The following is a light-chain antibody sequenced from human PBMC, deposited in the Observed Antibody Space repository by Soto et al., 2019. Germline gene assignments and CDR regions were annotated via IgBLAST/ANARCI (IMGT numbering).Light chain of an antibody. Sequence: QSVLTNPRSVSGSPGQSVPISCTGTSSDVGGYNYVSWYQQHPGKAPKLMIYDVSKRPSGVPDRFSGSKSGNTASLTISGLQAEDEADYYCCSHAGSTGVFGTGTKVTVL. CDR1: SSDVGGYNY. V-gene: IGLV2-11*01. CDR2: DVS. CDR3: CSHAGSTGV. J-gene: IGLJ1*01.